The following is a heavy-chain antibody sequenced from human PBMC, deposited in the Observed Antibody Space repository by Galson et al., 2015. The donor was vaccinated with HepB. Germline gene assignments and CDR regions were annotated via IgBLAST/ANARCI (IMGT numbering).Heavy chain of an antibody. Sequence: SLRLSCAASGFIFSDYYMDWVRQAPGKGLEWVGRIRNKANGHITEYAASVKGRFTVSRDDSDNSLYLQMNSLKTEDTAVYFCAREPHPLRFLEWLPYYYYLDFWGKGTPVTVSS. CDR3: AREPHPLRFLEWLPYYYYLDF. D-gene: IGHD3-3*01. CDR1: GFIFSDYY. V-gene: IGHV3-72*01. CDR2: IRNKANGHIT. J-gene: IGHJ6*03.